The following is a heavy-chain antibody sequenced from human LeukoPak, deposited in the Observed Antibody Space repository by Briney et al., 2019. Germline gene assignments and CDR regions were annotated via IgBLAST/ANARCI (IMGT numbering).Heavy chain of an antibody. V-gene: IGHV4-59*08. CDR2: IYYSGST. CDR1: GGSISSYY. J-gene: IGHJ3*02. Sequence: SETLSLTCTVSGGSISSYYWSWIRQPPGKGLEWIGYIYYSGSTSYNPSLKSRVTISVDTSKNQFSLKLSSVTAADTAVYYCATYDSSGFNALDIWGQGTMVTVSS. CDR3: ATYDSSGFNALDI. D-gene: IGHD3-22*01.